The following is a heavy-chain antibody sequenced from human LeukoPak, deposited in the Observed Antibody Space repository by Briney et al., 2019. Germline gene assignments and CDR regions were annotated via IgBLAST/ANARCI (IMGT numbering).Heavy chain of an antibody. CDR3: AKDSRTGSYYSRSSTPRDFDY. CDR2: ISGSGGST. Sequence: PGGSLRLSCAASGFTFSSYAMSWVRQAPGKGLEWVSAISGSGGSTYYADSVKGRFTISRDNSKNTLYLQINSLRAKDTAVYYCAKDSRTGSYYSRSSTPRDFDYWGQGTLVTVSS. V-gene: IGHV3-23*01. D-gene: IGHD1-26*01. J-gene: IGHJ4*02. CDR1: GFTFSSYA.